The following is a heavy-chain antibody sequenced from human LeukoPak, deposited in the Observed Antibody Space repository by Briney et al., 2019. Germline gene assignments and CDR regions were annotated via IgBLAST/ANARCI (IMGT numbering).Heavy chain of an antibody. CDR3: ARETASGYLGFDF. Sequence: ASVKVSCKTSGYTFSSYGITWVRQAPGQVLEWMGWISAYGHTKLARNLQARVTVTIDTSTTTSYMELRSLSSDDTAVYFCARETASGYLGFDFWGQGTLITVSS. CDR1: GYTFSSYG. V-gene: IGHV1-18*01. CDR2: ISAYGHT. J-gene: IGHJ4*02. D-gene: IGHD3-3*01.